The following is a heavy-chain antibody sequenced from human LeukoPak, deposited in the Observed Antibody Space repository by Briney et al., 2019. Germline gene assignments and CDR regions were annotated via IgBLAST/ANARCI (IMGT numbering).Heavy chain of an antibody. CDR2: IVGSGGST. D-gene: IGHD2-21*01. Sequence: PGASLRLSCAASGFTFSNYAMSWVRQAPGKGLEWVSAIVGSGGSTYYADSVKGRFSISRDNSKNTLYLRMNSLRAEDAAVYYCAKAENPIPCGAYGMDVWGKGTTVTVSS. CDR3: AKAENPIPCGAYGMDV. V-gene: IGHV3-23*01. CDR1: GFTFSNYA. J-gene: IGHJ6*04.